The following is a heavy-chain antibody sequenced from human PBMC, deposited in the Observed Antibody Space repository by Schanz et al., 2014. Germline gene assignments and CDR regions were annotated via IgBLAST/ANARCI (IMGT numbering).Heavy chain of an antibody. CDR3: AKGRFGELSAFDI. CDR1: GFSFSGYA. D-gene: IGHD3-10*01. CDR2: ISGSGGST. Sequence: EVQLLESGGGLVEPGGSLRLSCAASGFSFSGYAMGWVRQARGKGLEWVSAISGSGGSTYYADSVKGRFTISRDNSKNTLYLQMNSLRAEDTAVYYCAKGRFGELSAFDIWGQGTMGTVSS. J-gene: IGHJ3*02. V-gene: IGHV3-23*01.